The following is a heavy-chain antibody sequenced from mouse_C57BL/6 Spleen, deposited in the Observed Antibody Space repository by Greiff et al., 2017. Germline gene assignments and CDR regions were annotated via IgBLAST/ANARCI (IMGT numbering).Heavy chain of an antibody. CDR2: INPSTGGT. Sequence: EVQLQQSGPELVKPGASVKISCKASGYSFTGYYMNWVKQSPEKSLEWIGEINPSTGGTTYNQKFKAKATLTVDKSSSTAYMQLKSLTSEDSAVYYCARGGLRQGNVDVWGTGTTVTVSS. V-gene: IGHV1-42*01. CDR3: ARGGLRQGNVDV. CDR1: GYSFTGYY. D-gene: IGHD2-2*01. J-gene: IGHJ1*03.